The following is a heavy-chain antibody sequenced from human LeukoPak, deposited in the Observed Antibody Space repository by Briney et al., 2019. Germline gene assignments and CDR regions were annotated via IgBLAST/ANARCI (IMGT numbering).Heavy chain of an antibody. Sequence: PSETLSLTCLISGDSINRTNNYWGWIRQSPGAGLEWVGSIFYSGSAYYNPSLKSRVTMSVDRSKNQLSLRMTSLTAADTAVYYCVRVVGRWLHFNSWGQGTLVTVSS. CDR1: GDSINRTNNY. D-gene: IGHD5-24*01. J-gene: IGHJ4*02. V-gene: IGHV4-39*07. CDR2: IFYSGSA. CDR3: VRVVGRWLHFNS.